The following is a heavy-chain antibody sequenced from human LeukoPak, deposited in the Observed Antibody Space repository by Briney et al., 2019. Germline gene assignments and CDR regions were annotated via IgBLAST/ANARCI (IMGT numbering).Heavy chain of an antibody. CDR1: GFTFSRYW. CDR3: AKAPLRFLEWLLGMGFDY. Sequence: GGSLRLSCAASGFTFSRYWMSWVRQAPGKGLEWVANIKHDGSETSYVDSVKGRFTISRDNAKNSLYLQMNSLRAEDTALYYCAKAPLRFLEWLLGMGFDYWGQGTLVTVSS. CDR2: IKHDGSET. V-gene: IGHV3-7*03. D-gene: IGHD3-3*01. J-gene: IGHJ4*02.